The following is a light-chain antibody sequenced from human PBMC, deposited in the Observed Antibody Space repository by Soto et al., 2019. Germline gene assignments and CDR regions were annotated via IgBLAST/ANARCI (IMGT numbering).Light chain of an antibody. CDR3: SSYTSSSTLYV. Sequence: QSALTQPASVSGSPGQSITISCTGTSSDVGGYNYVSWCQQHPGKAPKLMIYEVSNRPSGVSNRFSGSKSGSTASLTISGLQAEDEADYYCSSYTSSSTLYVFGTGTKVTVL. J-gene: IGLJ1*01. V-gene: IGLV2-14*01. CDR1: SSDVGGYNY. CDR2: EVS.